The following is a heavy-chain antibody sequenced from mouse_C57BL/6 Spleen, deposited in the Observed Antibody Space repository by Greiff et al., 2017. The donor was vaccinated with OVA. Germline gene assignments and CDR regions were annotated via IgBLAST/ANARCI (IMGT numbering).Heavy chain of an antibody. J-gene: IGHJ2*01. CDR1: GFNIKDYY. V-gene: IGHV14-1*01. D-gene: IGHD2-14*01. CDR3: TTCYRNDENY. CDR2: IDPEDGDT. Sequence: VQLQQSGAELVRPGASVKLSCTASGFNIKDYYMHWVKQRPEQGLEWIGRIDPEDGDTGYDPKFQGKATMTADTSSNTAYLQLSSLTSEDTAVYYCTTCYRNDENYWGQGTTLTVSS.